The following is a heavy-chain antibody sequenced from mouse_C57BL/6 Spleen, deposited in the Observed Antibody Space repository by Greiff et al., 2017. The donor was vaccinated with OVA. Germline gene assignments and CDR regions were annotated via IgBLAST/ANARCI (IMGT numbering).Heavy chain of an antibody. V-gene: IGHV1-50*01. CDR1: GYTFTSYW. CDR3: ARSAAHYFDY. CDR2: IDPSDSYT. Sequence: VQLQQSGAELVKPGASVKLSCKASGYTFTSYWMQWVKQRPGQGLEWIGEIDPSDSYTNYNQKFKGKATLTVDTSSSTAYMQLSSLTSEDSAVYYCARSAAHYFDYWGQGTTLTVSS. D-gene: IGHD1-2*01. J-gene: IGHJ2*01.